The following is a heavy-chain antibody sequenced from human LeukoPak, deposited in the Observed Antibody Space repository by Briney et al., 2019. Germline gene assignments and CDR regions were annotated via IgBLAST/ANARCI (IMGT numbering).Heavy chain of an antibody. CDR1: GFTFSSYD. D-gene: IGHD3-10*01. CDR3: AKGAGSGSYLGY. CDR2: ISGSGGST. J-gene: IGHJ4*02. Sequence: GGSLRLSCAASGFTFSSYDMTWVRQAPGKGLEWVSAISGSGGSTYYADSVKGRFTISRDNSKNTLYLQMNSLRAEDTAVYYCAKGAGSGSYLGYWGQGTLVTVSS. V-gene: IGHV3-23*01.